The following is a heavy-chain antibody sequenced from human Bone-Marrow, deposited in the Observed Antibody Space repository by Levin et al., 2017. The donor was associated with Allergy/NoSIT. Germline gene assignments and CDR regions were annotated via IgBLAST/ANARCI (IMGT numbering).Heavy chain of an antibody. CDR2: ISGSGGST. CDR3: AKDNRLRTYYFDY. J-gene: IGHJ4*02. CDR1: GFTFSSYA. D-gene: IGHD1-14*01. Sequence: AGGSLRLSCAASGFTFSSYAMSWVRQAPGKGLEWVSAISGSGGSTYYADSVKGRFTISRDNSKNTLYLQMNSLRAEDTAVYYCAKDNRLRTYYFDYWGQGTLVTVSS. V-gene: IGHV3-23*01.